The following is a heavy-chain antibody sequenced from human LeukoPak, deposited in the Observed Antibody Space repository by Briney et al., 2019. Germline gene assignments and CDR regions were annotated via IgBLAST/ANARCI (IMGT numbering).Heavy chain of an antibody. CDR2: LSGSGALT. J-gene: IGHJ6*03. CDR3: AKGALFGEFYYYYYMDV. Sequence: GGSLRLSCVASGFNLKNYAMSWVRQAPGKGLEWVSVLSGSGALTYYADSVKGRFTISRDNSKNTLYLQMNSLRAEDTAVYYCAKGALFGEFYYYYYMDVWGKGTTVTVSS. CDR1: GFNLKNYA. V-gene: IGHV3-23*01. D-gene: IGHD3-10*02.